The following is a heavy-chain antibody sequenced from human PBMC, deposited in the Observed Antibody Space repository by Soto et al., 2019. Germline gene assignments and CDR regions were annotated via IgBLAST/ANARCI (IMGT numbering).Heavy chain of an antibody. CDR3: ARGGGTYYYDSSGSAARAHAFDI. J-gene: IGHJ3*02. Sequence: GASVKVSCKASGYTFTSYYMHWVRQAPGQGLEWMGIINPSGGSTSYAQKFQGRVTMTRDTSTSTVYMELSSLRSEDTAVYYCARGGGTYYYDSSGSAARAHAFDIWGQGTMVTVSS. CDR1: GYTFTSYY. D-gene: IGHD3-22*01. V-gene: IGHV1-46*01. CDR2: INPSGGST.